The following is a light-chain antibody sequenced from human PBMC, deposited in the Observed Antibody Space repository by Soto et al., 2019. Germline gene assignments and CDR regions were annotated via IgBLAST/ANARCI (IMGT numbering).Light chain of an antibody. J-gene: IGKJ2*01. CDR1: QSVSSN. CDR2: GAS. CDR3: QQYNNWPPEYT. V-gene: IGKV3D-15*01. Sequence: EIVMTQSPATLSVSPGERATLSCRASQSVSSNLAWYQQKPGQAPRLLIYGASTRATGVPARFSGSGSGTDFTLTISSLQSEDFAVYYCQQYNNWPPEYTFGQGPSCRSN.